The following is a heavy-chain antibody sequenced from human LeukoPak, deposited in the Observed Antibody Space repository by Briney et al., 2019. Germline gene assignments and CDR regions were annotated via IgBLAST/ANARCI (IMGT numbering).Heavy chain of an antibody. CDR3: ARAQGMDV. CDR1: GFTFSRYE. J-gene: IGHJ6*04. CDR2: ISSSGSTI. V-gene: IGHV3-48*03. Sequence: GGSERLYCAASGFTFSRYEMKWVRKAPGEGLGWVSYISSSGSTIYYADSVKGRFTISRDNAKNSLYLQMNSLRAEDTAVYYCARAQGMDVWGKGTTVTVSS.